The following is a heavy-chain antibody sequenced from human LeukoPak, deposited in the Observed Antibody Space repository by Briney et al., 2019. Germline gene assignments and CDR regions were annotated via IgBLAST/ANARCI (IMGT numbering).Heavy chain of an antibody. CDR2: INHSGST. CDR3: ARGSVLMVYAENWFDP. V-gene: IGHV4-4*02. D-gene: IGHD2-8*01. CDR1: GGSISSSNW. Sequence: PSETLSLTCAVSGGSISSSNWWSWVRQPPGKGLEWIGEINHSGSTNYNPSLKSRVTISVDTSKNQFSLKLSSVTAADTAVYYCARGSVLMVYAENWFDPWGQGTLVTVSS. J-gene: IGHJ5*02.